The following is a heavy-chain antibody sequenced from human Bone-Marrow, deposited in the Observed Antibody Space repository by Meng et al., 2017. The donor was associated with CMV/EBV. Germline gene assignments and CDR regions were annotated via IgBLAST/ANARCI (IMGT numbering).Heavy chain of an antibody. CDR1: GFTFSSYW. D-gene: IGHD6-13*01. J-gene: IGHJ5*02. V-gene: IGHV3-74*01. Sequence: GGSLRLSCAASGFTFSSYWMHWVRQAPGKGLVWVSRINSDGGSTSYADSVKGRFTISRDNAKNTLYLQMNSLRAEDTAVYYCAREGRRSSWYPISNWFDPWGQGTLVTVSS. CDR3: AREGRRSSWYPISNWFDP. CDR2: INSDGGST.